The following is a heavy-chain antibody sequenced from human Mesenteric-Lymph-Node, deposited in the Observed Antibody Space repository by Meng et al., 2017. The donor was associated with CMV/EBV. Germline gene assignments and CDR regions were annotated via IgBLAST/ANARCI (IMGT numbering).Heavy chain of an antibody. CDR2: ISSSSSYI. Sequence: GESLKISCAASGFTFSSYSMNWVRQAPGKGLEWVSSISSSSSYIYYADSVKGRFTISRDNAKNSLYLQMNSMRAEDTAVYYCARDGCMDVWGQGTTVTVSS. CDR3: ARDGCMDV. CDR1: GFTFSSYS. D-gene: IGHD5-12*01. V-gene: IGHV3-21*01. J-gene: IGHJ6*02.